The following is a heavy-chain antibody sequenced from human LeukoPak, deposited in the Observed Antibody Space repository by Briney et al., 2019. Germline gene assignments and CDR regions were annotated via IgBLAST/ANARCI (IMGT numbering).Heavy chain of an antibody. CDR2: ISSSSSYI. Sequence: GGSLRLSCAASGFTFSSYSMNWVRQAPGKGLEWVSSISSSSSYIYYADSVKGRFTISRDNSKNTLYLQMNSLRAEDTAVYYCATIFGVVITRPNYYGMDVWGQGTTVTVSS. CDR3: ATIFGVVITRPNYYGMDV. D-gene: IGHD3-3*01. J-gene: IGHJ6*02. CDR1: GFTFSSYS. V-gene: IGHV3-21*04.